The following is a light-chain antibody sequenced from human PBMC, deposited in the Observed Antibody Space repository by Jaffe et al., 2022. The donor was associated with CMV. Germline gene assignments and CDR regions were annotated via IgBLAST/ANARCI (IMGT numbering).Light chain of an antibody. CDR2: YDS. CDR3: QVWESNSDPLV. Sequence: SYILTQPPSVSVAPGETARITCGGDNIGRKSVHWYQQKPGQAPVVVIYYDSDRPSGIPERFSASNSGNTATLTITRVEAGDEADYYCQVWESNSDPLVFGGGTKLTVL. CDR1: NIGRKS. V-gene: IGLV3-21*01. J-gene: IGLJ3*02.